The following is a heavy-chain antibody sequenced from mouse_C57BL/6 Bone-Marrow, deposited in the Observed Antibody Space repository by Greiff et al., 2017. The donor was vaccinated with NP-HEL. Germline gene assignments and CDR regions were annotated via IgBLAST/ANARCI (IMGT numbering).Heavy chain of an antibody. J-gene: IGHJ2*01. CDR2: IYPGGGYT. CDR1: GYTFTNYW. D-gene: IGHD2-4*01. Sequence: VKLVESGAELVRPGTSVKMSCKASGYTFTNYWIGWAKQRPGHGLEWIGDIYPGGGYTNSNEKFKGKATLTADKSSSTAYMQFSSLTSEDSAIYYCAREGSGDYGGSYFDYWGQGTTLTVSS. V-gene: IGHV1-63*01. CDR3: AREGSGDYGGSYFDY.